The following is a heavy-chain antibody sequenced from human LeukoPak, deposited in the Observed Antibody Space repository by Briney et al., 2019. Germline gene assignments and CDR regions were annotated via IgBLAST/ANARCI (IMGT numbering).Heavy chain of an antibody. Sequence: PSETLSLTCSVSGDSISFYYWSWIRQPPGKGLEWIGNIHYSGSTRYNPSLKSRVTISVDTSKNYFSLKLNSVTAVDTALYFCARVSPDTATDYGWFDPWGQGTLVTVSS. CDR3: ARVSPDTATDYGWFDP. V-gene: IGHV4-59*01. CDR2: IHYSGST. J-gene: IGHJ5*02. D-gene: IGHD5-18*01. CDR1: GDSISFYY.